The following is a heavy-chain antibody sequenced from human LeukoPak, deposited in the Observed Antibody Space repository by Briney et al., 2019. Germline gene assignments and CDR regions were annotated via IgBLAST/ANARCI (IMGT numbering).Heavy chain of an antibody. V-gene: IGHV3-66*04. CDR2: IYSGGST. D-gene: IGHD3-10*01. CDR1: GFTVSSNE. CDR3: ARHGSITMVRGRLRYYYMDV. Sequence: GGSLRLSCAASGFTVSSNEMSWVRQAPGKGLEWVSVIYSGGSTYYADSVKGRFTISRDNSKNTLYLQMNSLRAEDTAVYYCARHGSITMVRGRLRYYYMDVWGKGTTVTISS. J-gene: IGHJ6*03.